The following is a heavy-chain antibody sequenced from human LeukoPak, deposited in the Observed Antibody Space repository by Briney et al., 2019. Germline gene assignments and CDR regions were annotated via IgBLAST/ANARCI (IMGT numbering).Heavy chain of an antibody. CDR2: ISYDGSNK. D-gene: IGHD3-3*01. CDR3: AKDGDFWSMDV. J-gene: IGHJ6*03. Sequence: PGGSLRLSCAASGFTFSSYAMHWVRQAPGKGLEWVAVISYDGSNKYYADSVKGRFTISRDNSKNTLYLQMNSLRAEDTAVYYCAKDGDFWSMDVWGKGTTVTVSS. V-gene: IGHV3-30-3*01. CDR1: GFTFSSYA.